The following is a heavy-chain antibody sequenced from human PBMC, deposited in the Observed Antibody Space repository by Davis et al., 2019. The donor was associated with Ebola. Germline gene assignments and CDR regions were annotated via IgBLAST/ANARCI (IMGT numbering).Heavy chain of an antibody. CDR2: INHSGST. D-gene: IGHD5-18*01. CDR1: GGSFSNYY. J-gene: IGHJ4*02. V-gene: IGHV4-34*01. CDR3: AGRGYSYGLDY. Sequence: PGGSLRLSCVVYGGSFSNYYLNWIRQPPGKGLEWIGEINHSGSTNYNPSLKNRVTISVDTSKNQFSLKLSSVTAADTAVHYCAGRGYSYGLDYWGQGTLVTVSS.